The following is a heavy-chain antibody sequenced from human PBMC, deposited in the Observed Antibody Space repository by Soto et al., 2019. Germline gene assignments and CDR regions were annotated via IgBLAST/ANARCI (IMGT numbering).Heavy chain of an antibody. CDR1: GYSFSTFW. D-gene: IGHD2-2*01. J-gene: IGHJ5*02. V-gene: IGHV5-51*01. CDR2: TYPSDSDI. Sequence: PGESLKISCEGSGYSFSTFWIAWVRQLPGKGLEWMGITYPSDSDIRYSPSFQGHVTISADKSTNTAYLQWSSLKASDTAIYYCARSTSTYHWFDPWGQGTLVTVSS. CDR3: ARSTSTYHWFDP.